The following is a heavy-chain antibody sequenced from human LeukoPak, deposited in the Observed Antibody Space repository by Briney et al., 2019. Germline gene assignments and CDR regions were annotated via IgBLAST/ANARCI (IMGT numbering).Heavy chain of an antibody. V-gene: IGHV3-21*01. CDR1: GFTFSSYS. CDR2: ISSSSSYI. Sequence: GGSLRLSCAASGFTFSSYSMNWVRQAPGKGLEWVSSISSSSSYIYYADSVKGRSTISRDNAKNSLYLQMNSLRAEDTAVYYCAWTSADYANDAFDIWGQGTMVTVSS. D-gene: IGHD4-17*01. J-gene: IGHJ3*02. CDR3: AWTSADYANDAFDI.